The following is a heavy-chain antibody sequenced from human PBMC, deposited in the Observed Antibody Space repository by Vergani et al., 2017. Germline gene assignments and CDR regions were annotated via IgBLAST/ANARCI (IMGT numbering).Heavy chain of an antibody. CDR1: GFTFSTYA. D-gene: IGHD2-8*02. Sequence: EVQLLESGGSLKQPGGSVRLSCAASGFTFSTYAMHWVRQAPGKGLEWVSALTGCGRSTYYADSFKGRVIISRDNSRQTLYLQMNSLRHEDTATYYCVKDTGCHENFFDSWGQGTLVTVSS. J-gene: IGHJ4*02. CDR3: VKDTGCHENFFDS. CDR2: LTGCGRST. V-gene: IGHV3-23*01.